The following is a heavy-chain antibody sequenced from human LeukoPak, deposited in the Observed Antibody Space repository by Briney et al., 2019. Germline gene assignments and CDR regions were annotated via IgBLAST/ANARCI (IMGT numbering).Heavy chain of an antibody. CDR2: ISSSSSYI. J-gene: IGHJ3*02. Sequence: GGSLRLSCAASGFTFSSYSMNWVRQAPGKGLEWVSSISSSSSYIYYADSVKGRFTISRDNAKNSLYLQMNSLRAEDTAVYYCARDHHRRLYDSQARNTFDIWGQGTMVTVSS. CDR3: ARDHHRRLYDSQARNTFDI. D-gene: IGHD3-22*01. V-gene: IGHV3-21*01. CDR1: GFTFSSYS.